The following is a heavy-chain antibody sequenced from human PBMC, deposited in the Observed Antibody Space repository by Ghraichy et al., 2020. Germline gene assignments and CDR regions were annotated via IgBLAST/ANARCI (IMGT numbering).Heavy chain of an antibody. CDR3: VRTENFDY. V-gene: IGHV3-64D*09. J-gene: IGHJ4*02. Sequence: GGSLRLSCSASGFPFSRYAIHWVRQAPGKELEYISAISKNGDITYYADSVKGRFTISRDNSKNTVYLQMSSLRAEDTAVYYCVRTENFDYWGQGTLVTVSS. CDR1: GFPFSRYA. D-gene: IGHD1-1*01. CDR2: ISKNGDIT.